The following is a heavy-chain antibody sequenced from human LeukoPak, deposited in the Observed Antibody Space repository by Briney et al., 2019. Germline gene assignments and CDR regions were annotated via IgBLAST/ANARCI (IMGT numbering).Heavy chain of an antibody. Sequence: RGCPRLSRTASVVTFSNAWMSWGPQAPRKRLGWVGRIQSKMDGGTTNYTPPVTDRLPIPRVDQKNTLSLQMNGLKTEDTAVYCCSRVVWCGVLLDYGGQGLLVTVSS. J-gene: IGHJ4*02. V-gene: IGHV3-15*01. D-gene: IGHD3-10*01. CDR3: SRVVWCGVLLDY. CDR1: VVTFSNAW. CDR2: IQSKMDGGTT.